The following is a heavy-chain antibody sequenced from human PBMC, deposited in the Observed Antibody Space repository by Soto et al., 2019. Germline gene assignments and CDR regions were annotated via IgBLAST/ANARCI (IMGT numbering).Heavy chain of an antibody. CDR2: VYYTGST. CDR3: ARGSREHSSLGGLDV. Sequence: SETLPVTCTVSGGSVSSGSSYWSWIRQPPGKGLEWIAYVYYTGSTNYNPSLKSRVTISVDTSKNQFSLKLRSVTAADTAVDYCARGSREHSSLGGLDVWGQGTTVT. D-gene: IGHD1-26*01. CDR1: GGSVSSGSSY. J-gene: IGHJ6*01. V-gene: IGHV4-61*01.